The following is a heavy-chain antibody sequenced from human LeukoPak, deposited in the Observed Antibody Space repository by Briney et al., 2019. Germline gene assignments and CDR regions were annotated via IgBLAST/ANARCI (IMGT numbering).Heavy chain of an antibody. CDR1: GFTFSSYW. Sequence: GGSLRLSCAASGFTFSSYWMSWVRQAPGKGLEWVANIKQDGSEKYYVDSVKGRSTISRDNAKNSLYLQMNSLRAEDTAVYYCARENSQYQLLSHYYYYYYMDVWGKGTTVTVSS. CDR2: IKQDGSEK. D-gene: IGHD2-2*01. CDR3: ARENSQYQLLSHYYYYYYMDV. V-gene: IGHV3-7*01. J-gene: IGHJ6*03.